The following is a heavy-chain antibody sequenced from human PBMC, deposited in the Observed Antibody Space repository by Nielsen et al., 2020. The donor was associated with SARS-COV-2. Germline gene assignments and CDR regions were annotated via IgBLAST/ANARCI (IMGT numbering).Heavy chain of an antibody. CDR1: GYTFTSYG. CDR2: ISAYNGNT. J-gene: IGHJ6*02. V-gene: IGHV1-18*04. D-gene: IGHD4-11*01. Sequence: ALVKVSCKASGYTFTSYGISWVRQATGQGLEWMGWISAYNGNTNYAQKLQGRVTMTRNTSISTAYMELSSLRSEDTAVYYCARVTSDPNYYYGMDVWGQGTTVTVSS. CDR3: ARVTSDPNYYYGMDV.